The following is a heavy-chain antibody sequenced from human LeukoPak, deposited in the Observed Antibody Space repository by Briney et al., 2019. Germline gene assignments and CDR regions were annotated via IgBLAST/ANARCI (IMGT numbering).Heavy chain of an antibody. V-gene: IGHV4-30-2*01. CDR3: ARVDSSWYYFDY. CDR2: IYHSGST. D-gene: IGHD6-13*01. J-gene: IGHJ4*02. CDR1: GGSISSGGYS. Sequence: SETLSLTCTVSGGSISSGGYSWSWIRQPPGKGLEWIGYIYHSGSTYYNPSLKSRVTISVDRSKNQFSLKLSSVTAADTAVYYCARVDSSWYYFDYWGQGTLVTVSS.